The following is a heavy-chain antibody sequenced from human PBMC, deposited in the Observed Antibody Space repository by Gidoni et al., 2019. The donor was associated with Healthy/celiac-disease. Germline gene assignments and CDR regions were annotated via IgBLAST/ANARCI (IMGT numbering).Heavy chain of an antibody. Sequence: EVQLVASGGGLVQPGGSLSLSCAASGFTFSSYSMNWVRQAPGKGLEWVSYISSSSSTIYYADSVKGRFTISRDNAKNSLYLQMNSLRAEDTAVYYCARDSSRAAAVPYGMDVWGQGTTVTVSS. CDR3: ARDSSRAAAVPYGMDV. CDR1: GFTFSSYS. CDR2: ISSSSSTI. J-gene: IGHJ6*02. D-gene: IGHD6-13*01. V-gene: IGHV3-48*04.